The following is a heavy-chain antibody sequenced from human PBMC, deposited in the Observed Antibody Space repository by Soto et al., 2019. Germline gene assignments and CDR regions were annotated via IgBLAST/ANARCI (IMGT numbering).Heavy chain of an antibody. Sequence: PGGSLRLSCKTSGFTFGNYGLTWVRQAPVKGLEWVAFIRRKGYAWTTASAASVNGRFTISRDDSKSIVNLQKNSLQTEDTAAYFFTRVAADRYNDVGDEYGGKGTLV. V-gene: IGHV3-49*04. J-gene: IGHJ4*02. CDR3: TRVAADRYNDVGDEY. CDR1: GFTFGNYG. CDR2: IRRKGYAWTT. D-gene: IGHD3-22*01.